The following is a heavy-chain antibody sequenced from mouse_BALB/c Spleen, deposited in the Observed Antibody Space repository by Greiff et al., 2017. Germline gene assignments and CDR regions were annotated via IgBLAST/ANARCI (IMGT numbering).Heavy chain of an antibody. V-gene: IGHV7-3*02. Sequence: EVILVESGGGLVQPGGSLRLSCATSGFTFTDYYMSWVRQPPGKALEWLGFIRNKANGYTTEYSASVKGRFTISRDNSQSILYLQMNTLRAEDSATYYCAREGGNYPYAMDYWGQGTSVTVSS. CDR2: IRNKANGYTT. D-gene: IGHD2-1*01. J-gene: IGHJ4*01. CDR3: AREGGNYPYAMDY. CDR1: GFTFTDYY.